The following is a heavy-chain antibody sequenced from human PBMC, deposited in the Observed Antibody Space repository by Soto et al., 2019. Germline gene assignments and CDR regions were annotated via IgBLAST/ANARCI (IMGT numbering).Heavy chain of an antibody. CDR2: IIPIFGGA. D-gene: IGHD2-2*02. J-gene: IGHJ6*02. V-gene: IGHV1-69*01. CDR3: AREGQYRHQAIITEYFGMDV. Sequence: VQVVQSEAEAKKPGSSVKLSCEVSGVTFSNAAFSWVRQAPGQGLEWMGGIIPIFGGAKYAQKFQGRVEIKAEELTEILYMEVTPLTIDDTAVYFCAREGQYRHQAIITEYFGMDVWGQVTTVTVS. CDR1: GVTFSNAA.